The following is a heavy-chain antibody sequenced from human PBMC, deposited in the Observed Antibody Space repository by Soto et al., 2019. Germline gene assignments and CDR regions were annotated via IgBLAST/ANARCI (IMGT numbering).Heavy chain of an antibody. J-gene: IGHJ4*02. Sequence: QVQLGQSGAEVKKPGASVKVSCKASGYTFTNYGLSWVRQAPGQGLEWMGWISIYNGNTNYSQQLQGRVTVTTYTSTSPAYMVLRRLRSDDPAVYFWARWGSTQFQYYFEHCGPGNRVTVSS. D-gene: IGHD2-21*01. V-gene: IGHV1-18*01. CDR2: ISIYNGNT. CDR1: GYTFTNYG. CDR3: ARWGSTQFQYYFEH.